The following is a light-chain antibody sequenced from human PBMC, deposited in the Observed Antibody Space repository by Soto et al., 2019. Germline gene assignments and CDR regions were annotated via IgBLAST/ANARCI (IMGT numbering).Light chain of an antibody. Sequence: EIVMTQSPATLSVSPGARAPLSCRASQSVDTDLAWYQQQPGQAPRLVIYATFTRASGIPARFSGSGSGTEFTLTISSLQSEDFAVYYCQQFNKWPFTFGPGTKVDIK. CDR1: QSVDTD. CDR2: ATF. V-gene: IGKV3D-15*01. J-gene: IGKJ3*01. CDR3: QQFNKWPFT.